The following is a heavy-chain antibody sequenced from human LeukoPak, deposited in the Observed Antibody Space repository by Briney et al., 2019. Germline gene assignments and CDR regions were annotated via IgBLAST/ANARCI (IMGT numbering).Heavy chain of an antibody. V-gene: IGHV4-59*08. CDR2: FYYSGST. Sequence: SETLSLTCTVSGGSISSYYWSWIRQPPGKGLEWIGYFYYSGSTNYKPSLKSRVTISVDTSKNQFSLKLRSVTAADTAVYYCARHSPGDGFDIWGQGTMVTVSS. CDR3: ARHSPGDGFDI. J-gene: IGHJ3*02. CDR1: GGSISSYY.